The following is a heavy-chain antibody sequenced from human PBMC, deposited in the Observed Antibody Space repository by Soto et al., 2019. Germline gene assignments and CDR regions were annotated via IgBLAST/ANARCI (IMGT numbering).Heavy chain of an antibody. D-gene: IGHD1-1*01. CDR1: GGSISSGDYY. CDR3: AREVWTWQNYYGMDV. Sequence: SETLSLTCTVSGGSISSGDYYWSWIRQPPGKGLEWIGYIYYSGSTYYNPSLKSRVTISVDTSKNQFSLKLSSVTAADTAVYYCAREVWTWQNYYGMDVWGQGTTVTVSS. V-gene: IGHV4-30-4*01. CDR2: IYYSGST. J-gene: IGHJ6*02.